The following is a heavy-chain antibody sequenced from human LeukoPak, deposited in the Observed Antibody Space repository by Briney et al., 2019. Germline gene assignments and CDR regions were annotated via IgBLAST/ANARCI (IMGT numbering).Heavy chain of an antibody. CDR2: IYHSGST. CDR1: GGSISSSNW. CDR3: ARGRCSGGSCYSRGWFDP. Sequence: PSETLSLTCAVSGGSISSSNWWSWVRQPPGKGLEWIGEIYHSGSTNYNPSLKSRVTISVDTSKNQFSLKLSSVTAADTAVYYCARGRCSGGSCYSRGWFDPWGQGTLVTVSS. D-gene: IGHD2-15*01. V-gene: IGHV4-4*02. J-gene: IGHJ5*02.